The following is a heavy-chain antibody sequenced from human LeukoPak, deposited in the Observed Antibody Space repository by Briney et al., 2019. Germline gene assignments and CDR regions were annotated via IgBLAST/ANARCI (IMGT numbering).Heavy chain of an antibody. V-gene: IGHV4-31*03. D-gene: IGHD2-2*01. CDR3: ARDRCSSTSCYSDYYFGIDV. J-gene: IGHJ6*04. CDR2: IYNSGST. Sequence: PSQTLSLTCTVSGGSISSGGYYWSWIRQHPGKGLEWIGYIYNSGSTNYNPSLKGRVTISVDTSKNQFSLKLSSVTAADTAVYYCARDRCSSTSCYSDYYFGIDVWGKGTTVTVSS. CDR1: GGSISSGGYY.